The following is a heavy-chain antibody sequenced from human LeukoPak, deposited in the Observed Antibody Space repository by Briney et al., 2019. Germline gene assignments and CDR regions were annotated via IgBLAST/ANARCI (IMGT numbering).Heavy chain of an antibody. Sequence: ASVKVSCKASGYSLTSYYMHWVRQAPGQGLEWMGKINPSGGTTSYAQKFQGRVTMTRDTSTSTVYMELSSLRSEDTAVYYRARAHDYLWGNYRYFDYWGQGTLVTVSS. D-gene: IGHD3-16*02. J-gene: IGHJ4*02. CDR1: GYSLTSYY. V-gene: IGHV1-46*01. CDR3: ARAHDYLWGNYRYFDY. CDR2: INPSGGTT.